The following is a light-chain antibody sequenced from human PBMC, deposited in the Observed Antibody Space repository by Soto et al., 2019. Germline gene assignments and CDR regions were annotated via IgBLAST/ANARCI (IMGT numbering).Light chain of an antibody. Sequence: IVMTQSPATLSVSPGERATLSCRASQSVSTNLAWYQQKFGQAPRLLIYGASSRATGIPTRFSGSGSGTEFTLTISSLQSEDFAVYYCQQYNNWPLTFGGGTKVEIK. J-gene: IGKJ4*01. CDR3: QQYNNWPLT. CDR1: QSVSTN. CDR2: GAS. V-gene: IGKV3-15*01.